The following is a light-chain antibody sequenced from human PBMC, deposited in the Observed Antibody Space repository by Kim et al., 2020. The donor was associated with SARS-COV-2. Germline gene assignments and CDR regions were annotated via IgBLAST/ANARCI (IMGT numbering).Light chain of an antibody. CDR1: SSDVGSYNY. J-gene: IGLJ2*01. CDR2: DVS. CDR3: CSHAGTYTLV. V-gene: IGLV2-11*01. Sequence: QSALTQPRSVSGSPGQSVTISCTGTSSDVGSYNYVSWYQQHPGKVPKLMIYDVSKRPSGVPDRFSGSQSGNTASLTISGLQAEDEGDYYCCSHAGTYTLVFGGGTQLTVL.